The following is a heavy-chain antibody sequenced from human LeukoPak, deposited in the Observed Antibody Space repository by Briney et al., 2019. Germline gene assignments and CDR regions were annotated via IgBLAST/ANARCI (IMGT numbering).Heavy chain of an antibody. J-gene: IGHJ4*02. D-gene: IGHD6-19*01. CDR1: GGSFSGYY. V-gene: IGHV4-34*01. CDR2: INHSGST. CDR3: VWSVAGAANDY. Sequence: LSETLSLTCAVYGGSFSGYYWNWIRQPPGKGLEWIGEINHSGSTNYNPSLKSRVTISVDTSKKQFSLKLSSVTAAGTAVYYCVWSVAGAANDYWGQGTLVTVSS.